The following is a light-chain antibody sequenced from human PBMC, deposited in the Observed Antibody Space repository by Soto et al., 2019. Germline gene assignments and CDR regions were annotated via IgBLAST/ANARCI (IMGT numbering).Light chain of an antibody. Sequence: EIVLTQSPGTLSLSPGERATLSCRASQSFSSSYLAWYQQKPGQAPRLLIYGASNRATGIPDRFSGSGSGTDFTLTISRLEPEDFAVYFCQQYGSAPAWTFGQGTKVEFK. CDR1: QSFSSSY. CDR3: QQYGSAPAWT. CDR2: GAS. V-gene: IGKV3-20*01. J-gene: IGKJ1*01.